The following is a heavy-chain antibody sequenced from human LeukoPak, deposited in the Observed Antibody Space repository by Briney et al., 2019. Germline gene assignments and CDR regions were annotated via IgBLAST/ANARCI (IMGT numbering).Heavy chain of an antibody. CDR3: ARAFWSGYYRAYYYYMDV. V-gene: IGHV1-69*05. CDR2: IIPIFGTA. CDR1: GGTFSSYA. Sequence: GASVKVSCKASGGTFSSYAISWVRQAPGQGLEWMGGIIPIFGTANYAQKFQGRVTITTDESTSTAYMELSSLRSEDTAVYYCARAFWSGYYRAYYYYMDVWGKGTTVTVSS. D-gene: IGHD3-3*01. J-gene: IGHJ6*03.